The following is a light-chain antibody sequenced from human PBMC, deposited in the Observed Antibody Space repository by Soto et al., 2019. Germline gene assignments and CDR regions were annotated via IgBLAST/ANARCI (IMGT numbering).Light chain of an antibody. CDR1: QDIGTE. V-gene: IGKV1-6*01. CDR3: LQDYNYPRT. CDR2: AAS. J-gene: IGKJ1*01. Sequence: ALQMTQSPSSLSASVGDSVTITCRASQDIGTELGWYQQKPGKAPKLLIYAASTLQSGVPSRFSGSGSGTDFTLTISSLQPEDFATYYCLQDYNYPRTFGQGTKVEV.